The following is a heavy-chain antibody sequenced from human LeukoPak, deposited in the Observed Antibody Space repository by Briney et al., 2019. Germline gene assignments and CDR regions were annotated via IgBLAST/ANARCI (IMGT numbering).Heavy chain of an antibody. Sequence: GGSLRLSCAASGFTFSSYSMNWVRQAPGKGLGWVSSISSSSSYIYYADSVKGRFTISRDNAKNSLYLQMDSLRAEDTAVYYCAREGSGYYYRFDYWGQGTLISVSS. V-gene: IGHV3-21*01. D-gene: IGHD3-22*01. CDR2: ISSSSSYI. CDR3: AREGSGYYYRFDY. CDR1: GFTFSSYS. J-gene: IGHJ4*02.